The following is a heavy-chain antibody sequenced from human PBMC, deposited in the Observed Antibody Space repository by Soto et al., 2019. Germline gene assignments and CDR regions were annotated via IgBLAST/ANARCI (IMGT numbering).Heavy chain of an antibody. CDR1: GFTLSDHY. CDR2: SRDKAQGYST. J-gene: IGHJ6*02. D-gene: IGHD4-4*01. V-gene: IGHV3-72*01. Sequence: GGSLRLSCAGSGFTLSDHYIDWVRQAPGKGLEWVGRSRDKAQGYSTAYAASVKGRFTTSRDESKNSLYLQMNSLKTEDTAVYYCVKPPVITASYYYYDMDVWGQGTTVTVSS. CDR3: VKPPVITASYYYYDMDV.